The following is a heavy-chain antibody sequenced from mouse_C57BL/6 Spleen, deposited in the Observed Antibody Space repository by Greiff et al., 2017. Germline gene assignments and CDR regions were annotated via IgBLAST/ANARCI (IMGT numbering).Heavy chain of an antibody. J-gene: IGHJ4*01. CDR2: IDPSDSAT. CDR3: ARWGLYAMDY. V-gene: IGHV1-52*01. CDR1: GYTFTSYW. Sequence: QVQLQQPGAELVRPGSSVKLSCKASGYTFTSYWMHWVKQRPIQGLEWIGNIDPSDSATHYNQKFKDKATLTVDKSSSTAYMQLSSLTSEDSAVXNCARWGLYAMDYWGQGTSVTVSS.